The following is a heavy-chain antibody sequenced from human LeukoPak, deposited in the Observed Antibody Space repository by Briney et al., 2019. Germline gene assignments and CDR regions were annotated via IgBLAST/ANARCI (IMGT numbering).Heavy chain of an antibody. CDR1: GGTFTSYS. Sequence: SVKVSCKASGGTFTSYSVSWVRQAPGHGLERMGGIVPIFGTTNYAEKFKGGVTMTTDESTTIVYMELSSLRSEDTAVYYCARVTGYSNWFDPWGQGTLVTVSS. D-gene: IGHD4-11*01. CDR3: ARVTGYSNWFDP. CDR2: IVPIFGTT. V-gene: IGHV1-69*05. J-gene: IGHJ5*02.